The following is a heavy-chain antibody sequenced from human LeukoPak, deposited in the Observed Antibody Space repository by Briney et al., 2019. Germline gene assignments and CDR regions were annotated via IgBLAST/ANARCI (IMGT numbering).Heavy chain of an antibody. CDR1: GFTVSSNY. CDR3: ARDAGDSSGYFFDY. V-gene: IGHV3-53*01. J-gene: IGHJ4*02. Sequence: GGSLRLSCAASGFTVSSNYMSWVRQAPGKGLEWVSVIYSGGSTYYADSVKGRFTISRDNSKNTLYIQMNSLRAEDTAVYYCARDAGDSSGYFFDYWGQGTLVTVSS. D-gene: IGHD3-22*01. CDR2: IYSGGST.